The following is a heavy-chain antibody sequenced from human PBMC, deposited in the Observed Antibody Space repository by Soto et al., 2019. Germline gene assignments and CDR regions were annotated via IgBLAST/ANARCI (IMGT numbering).Heavy chain of an antibody. Sequence: GGSLRLSCAASGFTFSSYAMSWVRQAPGKGLEWVSAISGSGGSTYYADSLKGRFTISTDNSKNTLYLQMNSLRAEDTAVYYCAKDSIAVAANGMYYFDYWGQGTLVTVSS. J-gene: IGHJ4*02. D-gene: IGHD6-19*01. V-gene: IGHV3-23*01. CDR1: GFTFSSYA. CDR3: AKDSIAVAANGMYYFDY. CDR2: ISGSGGST.